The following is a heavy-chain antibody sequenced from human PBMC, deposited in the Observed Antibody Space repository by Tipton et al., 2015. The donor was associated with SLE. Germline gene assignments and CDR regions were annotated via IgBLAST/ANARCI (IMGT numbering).Heavy chain of an antibody. J-gene: IGHJ4*02. Sequence: TLSLTCAVSGGSISSVNYAWNWIRQSPGKGLEWIGYISYSGSTNYNSSLKSRLTISVDTSKSQFSLKLTSVTAADTAVYYCARDQLELPYYWGQGTLVTVSS. CDR3: ARDQLELPYY. CDR2: ISYSGST. D-gene: IGHD1-7*01. V-gene: IGHV4-31*11. CDR1: GGSISSVNYA.